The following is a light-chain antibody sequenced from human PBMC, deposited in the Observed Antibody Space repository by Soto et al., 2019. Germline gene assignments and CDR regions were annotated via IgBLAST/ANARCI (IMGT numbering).Light chain of an antibody. Sequence: LVMTQSPATLPVSPGVRVTLSCRTSHSVHSHVACYQHKPRQAPRLLIYAASSSATGIPDRFSGSGSGTDFPLTISRLEPEDFAVYYCQQYGSSSWTFGQGTKVDIK. J-gene: IGKJ1*01. CDR2: AAS. CDR1: HSVHSH. V-gene: IGKV3-20*01. CDR3: QQYGSSSWT.